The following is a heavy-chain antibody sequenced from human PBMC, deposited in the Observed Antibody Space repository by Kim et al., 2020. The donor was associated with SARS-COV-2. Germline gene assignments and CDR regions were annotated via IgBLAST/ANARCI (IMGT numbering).Heavy chain of an antibody. D-gene: IGHD3-3*01. V-gene: IGHV3-23*01. Sequence: SVKGRLPISRDNYKTTLYLQMTSLRAEDTAVYYCAKDVHFDFWSGYYWDYWGQGTLVTVSS. J-gene: IGHJ4*02. CDR3: AKDVHFDFWSGYYWDY.